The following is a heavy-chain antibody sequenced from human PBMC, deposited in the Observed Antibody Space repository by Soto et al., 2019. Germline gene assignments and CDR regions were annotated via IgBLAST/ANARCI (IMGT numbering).Heavy chain of an antibody. V-gene: IGHV4-59*01. J-gene: IGHJ5*02. Sequence: PSETLSLSCTVSGGSISSSYGSWILQPPGKALEWIGYIYYSGSTNYNPSLKSRVTISVDTSKNQFSLKLSSVTAADTAVYYCAREGSYYYDSSGYYYGWFDPWGQGTLVTVSS. CDR3: AREGSYYYDSSGYYYGWFDP. CDR1: GGSISSSY. D-gene: IGHD3-22*01. CDR2: IYYSGST.